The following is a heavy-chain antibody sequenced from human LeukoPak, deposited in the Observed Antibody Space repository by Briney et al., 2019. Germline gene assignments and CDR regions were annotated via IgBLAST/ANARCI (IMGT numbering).Heavy chain of an antibody. V-gene: IGHV7-4-1*02. Sequence: ASVKVSCKASGYTFTSYAMNWVRQAPGQGLEWMGWINTNTGNPTSAQGFTGRFVFSLDTSVSTAYLQISSLKAEDTAVYYCARDSSGWYGDYFDYWGQGTLVTVSS. J-gene: IGHJ4*02. CDR2: INTNTGNP. CDR3: ARDSSGWYGDYFDY. CDR1: GYTFTSYA. D-gene: IGHD6-19*01.